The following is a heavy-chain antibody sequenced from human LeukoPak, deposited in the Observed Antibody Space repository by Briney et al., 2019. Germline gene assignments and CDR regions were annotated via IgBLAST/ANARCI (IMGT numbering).Heavy chain of an antibody. V-gene: IGHV4-59*01. CDR2: IYYSGST. J-gene: IGHJ4*02. CDR1: GGSISSYY. D-gene: IGHD3-16*01. CDR3: AREYMTRDYFDY. Sequence: SETLSLTCTVSGGSISSYYWSWIRQPPGKGLEWIGYIYYSGSTNYNPSLESRVTISVDTSKNQFSLKLSSVTAADTAVYYCAREYMTRDYFDYWGQGTLVTVSS.